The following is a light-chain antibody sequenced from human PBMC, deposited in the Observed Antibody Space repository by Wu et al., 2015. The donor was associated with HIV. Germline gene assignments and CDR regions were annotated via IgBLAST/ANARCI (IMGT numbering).Light chain of an antibody. V-gene: IGKV3-20*01. J-gene: IGKJ3*01. CDR1: QDVSSTY. CDR3: QQFSYSPGS. Sequence: EIVLTQSPGTLSLSPGERATLSCRATQDVSSTYLGWYQQKPGQAPRLLIYGVSSRATGIPDRFSGSGSGTDFTLTIAGLEPEDFAVYYCQQFSYSPGSFGPGTTVDIK. CDR2: GVS.